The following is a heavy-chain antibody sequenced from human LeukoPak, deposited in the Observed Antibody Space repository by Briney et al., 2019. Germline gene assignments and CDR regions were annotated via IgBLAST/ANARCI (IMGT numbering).Heavy chain of an antibody. D-gene: IGHD3-10*01. V-gene: IGHV1-2*02. CDR1: GYTFTGYY. Sequence: ASVNVSCKASGYTFTGYYMHWVRQAPGQGLEWMGWINPNSGGTNYAQKFQGRVTMTRDTSISTAYMELSRLRSDDTAVYYCARVSGSDFYYWGQGTLVTVSS. CDR2: INPNSGGT. CDR3: ARVSGSDFYY. J-gene: IGHJ4*02.